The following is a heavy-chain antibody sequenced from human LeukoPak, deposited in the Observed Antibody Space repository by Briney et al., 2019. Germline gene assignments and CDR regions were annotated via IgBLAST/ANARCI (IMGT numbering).Heavy chain of an antibody. D-gene: IGHD3/OR15-3a*01. CDR2: IKHDGSEK. V-gene: IGHV3-7*01. Sequence: GGSLRLSCAASGFTFDIYWMIWVRQAPGKGLEWVANIKHDGSEKHFVDSVKGRFTISRDNAKNSLYLQMNSLRAEDTAVYYCARDLGTWTHAFDIWGQGTMVTVSS. CDR1: GFTFDIYW. J-gene: IGHJ3*02. CDR3: ARDLGTWTHAFDI.